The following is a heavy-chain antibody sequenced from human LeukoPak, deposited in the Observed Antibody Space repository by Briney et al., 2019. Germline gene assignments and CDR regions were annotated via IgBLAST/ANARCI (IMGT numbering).Heavy chain of an antibody. J-gene: IGHJ6*04. V-gene: IGHV3-21*01. CDR2: ISRSSSYI. CDR1: GFTFSSYT. Sequence: GGSLRLSCAASGFTFSSYTMNWVRQAPGKGLEWVSSISRSSSYIYYADSVKGRFTISRDNAKNSLYLQMNSLRAEDTAVYYCARDPVCSGGSCYSPTPMDVWGKGTTVTISS. D-gene: IGHD2-15*01. CDR3: ARDPVCSGGSCYSPTPMDV.